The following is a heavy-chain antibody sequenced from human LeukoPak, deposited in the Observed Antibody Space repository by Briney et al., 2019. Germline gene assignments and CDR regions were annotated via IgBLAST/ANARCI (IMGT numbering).Heavy chain of an antibody. CDR3: AKEAITMVRGTSQFDY. Sequence: GGSLRLSCAASGFTFSSYAMSWVRQAPGKGLKWVSAIIGSGGSTYYAASVKGRFTISRDNSKNTLYLQMNSLRAEDTAVYYCAKEAITMVRGTSQFDYWGQGTLVTVSS. D-gene: IGHD3-10*01. V-gene: IGHV3-23*01. J-gene: IGHJ4*02. CDR2: IIGSGGST. CDR1: GFTFSSYA.